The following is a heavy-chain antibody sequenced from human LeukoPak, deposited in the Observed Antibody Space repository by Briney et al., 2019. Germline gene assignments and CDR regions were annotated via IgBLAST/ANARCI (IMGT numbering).Heavy chain of an antibody. CDR3: ATFSSSFNYFDY. D-gene: IGHD6-13*01. CDR1: GYTLTELS. CDR2: FDPEDGET. J-gene: IGHJ4*02. V-gene: IGHV1-24*01. Sequence: GASVKVSCKVSGYTLTELSVNWVRRAPGKGLEWVGGFDPEDGETIYAQKFQGRVTMTEDTSTDTAYMELSSLRSEDTAVYYCATFSSSFNYFDYWGQGTLVTVSS.